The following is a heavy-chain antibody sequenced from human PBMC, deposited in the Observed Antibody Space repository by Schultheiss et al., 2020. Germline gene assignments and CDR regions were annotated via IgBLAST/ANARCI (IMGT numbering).Heavy chain of an antibody. CDR2: IYYSGST. V-gene: IGHV4-31*03. J-gene: IGHJ4*02. D-gene: IGHD6-13*01. CDR1: GGSISSGGYY. CDR3: ARAQQLVRFDY. Sequence: SCTVSGGSISSGGYYWSWIRQHPGKGLEWIGYIYYSGSTYYNPSLKSRVTISVDTSKNQFSLKLSSVTAADTAVYYCARAQQLVRFDYWGQGTLVTVSS.